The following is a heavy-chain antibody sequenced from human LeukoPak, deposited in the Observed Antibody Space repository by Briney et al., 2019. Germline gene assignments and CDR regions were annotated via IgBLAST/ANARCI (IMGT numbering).Heavy chain of an antibody. CDR1: GFTFSDYY. CDR3: AKDRTTAARIFDY. CDR2: ISSSGSTT. Sequence: GGSLRLSCAVSGFTFSDYYMSWIRQAPGKGLEWVSYISSSGSTTYYTDSVKGRFTISRDNSKNMLYLQMNSLRAEDTAVYYCAKDRTTAARIFDYWGQGTLVTVSS. D-gene: IGHD6-6*01. J-gene: IGHJ4*02. V-gene: IGHV3-11*01.